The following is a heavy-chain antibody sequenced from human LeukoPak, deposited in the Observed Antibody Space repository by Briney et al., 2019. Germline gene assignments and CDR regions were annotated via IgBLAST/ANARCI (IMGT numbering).Heavy chain of an antibody. CDR1: GGSISSSNW. CDR3: ARAGYSSGWYYDY. D-gene: IGHD6-19*01. J-gene: IGHJ4*02. CDR2: IYHSGST. Sequence: SETLSLTCAVSGGSISSSNWWTWVRPPPGKGLEWIGEIYHSGSTNYNPSLKSRVTISVDKSKNQFSLKLSSVTAADTDVYYCARAGYSSGWYYDYWGQGTLVTVSS. V-gene: IGHV4-4*02.